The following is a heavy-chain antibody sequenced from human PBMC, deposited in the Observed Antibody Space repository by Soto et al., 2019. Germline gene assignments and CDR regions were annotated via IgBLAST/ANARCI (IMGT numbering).Heavy chain of an antibody. J-gene: IGHJ2*01. D-gene: IGHD5-12*01. CDR1: GGTFSSYT. V-gene: IGHV1-69*12. CDR3: ARGNHRWLQLGYFDL. CDR2: IIPIFATA. Sequence: QVQLVQSGAEVKKPGSSVTVSCKASGGTFSSYTISWVRQAPGLGLEWMGGIIPIFATANYAQKFQGRVTITADEAMSTAYMELSSLRSEDTAVYYCARGNHRWLQLGYFDLWGRGTLVTVSS.